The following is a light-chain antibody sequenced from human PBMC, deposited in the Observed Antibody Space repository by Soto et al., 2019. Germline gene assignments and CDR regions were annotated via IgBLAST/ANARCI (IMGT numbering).Light chain of an antibody. Sequence: EIVLTQSPGNLSLSPGERATLSCRASQSVSSSYLAWYQQKPGQAPRLLIYGASSRATGIPDRFSGSGSGTDFTLTISRLEPEAFAVYYCQQSGSSPPITFGQGTGLQIK. CDR1: QSVSSSY. CDR2: GAS. CDR3: QQSGSSPPIT. J-gene: IGKJ5*01. V-gene: IGKV3-20*01.